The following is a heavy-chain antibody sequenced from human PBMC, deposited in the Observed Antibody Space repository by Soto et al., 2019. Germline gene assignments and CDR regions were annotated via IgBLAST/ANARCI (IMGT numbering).Heavy chain of an antibody. CDR2: ISSNGGST. CDR1: GFTFSSYA. CDR3: AREYSSSWIPSYFDY. V-gene: IGHV3-64*01. Sequence: PGGSLRLSCAASGFTFSSYAMHWVRQAPGKGLEYVSAISSNGGSTYYANSVKGRFTIDRDNPKNTLYLQMGSLRAEDMAVYYCAREYSSSWIPSYFDYWGQGTLVTVSS. D-gene: IGHD6-13*01. J-gene: IGHJ4*02.